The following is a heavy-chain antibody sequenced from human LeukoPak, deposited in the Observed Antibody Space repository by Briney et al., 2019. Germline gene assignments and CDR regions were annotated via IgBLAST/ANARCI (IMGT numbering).Heavy chain of an antibody. CDR2: IYTSGST. V-gene: IGHV4-4*07. J-gene: IGHJ4*02. D-gene: IGHD6-19*01. CDR1: GGSISSYY. Sequence: SETLSLTCTVSGGSISSYYWSWIRQPPGKGLEWIGRIYTSGSTNYDPSLKSRVTMSVDTSKNQFSLKLSSVIAADTAVYYCARDISQQWLADWGQGTLVTVSS. CDR3: ARDISQQWLAD.